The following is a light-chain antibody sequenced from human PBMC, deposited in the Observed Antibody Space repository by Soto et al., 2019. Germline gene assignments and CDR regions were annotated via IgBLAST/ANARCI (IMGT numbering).Light chain of an antibody. V-gene: IGKV3-20*01. CDR2: GAS. Sequence: EIVLTQSPGTLSLSPGERATLSCRASQSVSGSYLAWYQQKPGQAPRLLIYGASSRATGIPDRFSGSGSGTDLTLTISRLEPEDFAVYYCQQYGSSPRTFGQGTKVE. CDR3: QQYGSSPRT. CDR1: QSVSGSY. J-gene: IGKJ1*01.